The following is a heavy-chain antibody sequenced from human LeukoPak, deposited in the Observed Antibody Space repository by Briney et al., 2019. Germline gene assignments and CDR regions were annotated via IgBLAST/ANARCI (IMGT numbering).Heavy chain of an antibody. CDR1: GGSISNYY. V-gene: IGHV4-59*12. CDR2: IYYSGIT. J-gene: IGHJ6*04. Sequence: PSETLSLTCTVSGGSISNYYWNCIRQPPGKGLEWIGYIYYSGITNYNPSLKSRVTMSVDTSKNQFSLKLSSVTAADTAVYYCARDRYYYDSSGYIRMDVWDKGTTVTISS. CDR3: ARDRYYYDSSGYIRMDV. D-gene: IGHD3-22*01.